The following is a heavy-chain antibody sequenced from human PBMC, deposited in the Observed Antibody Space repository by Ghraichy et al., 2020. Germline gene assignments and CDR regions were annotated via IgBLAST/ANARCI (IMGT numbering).Heavy chain of an antibody. V-gene: IGHV3-23*01. Sequence: GGSLRLSCAASGFTFSSYAMSWVRQAPGKGLEWVSAISGSGGSTYYADSVKGRFTISRDNSKNTLYLQMNSLRAEDTALYYCAKDMTHYYDNSGYYSYNYGMDVWGRGTTVTVTS. CDR1: GFTFSSYA. CDR3: AKDMTHYYDNSGYYSYNYGMDV. CDR2: ISGSGGST. J-gene: IGHJ6*02. D-gene: IGHD3-22*01.